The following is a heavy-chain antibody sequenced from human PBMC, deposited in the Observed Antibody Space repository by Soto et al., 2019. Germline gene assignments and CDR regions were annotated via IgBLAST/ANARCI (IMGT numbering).Heavy chain of an antibody. CDR2: IVVGSGNT. CDR1: GFTFTSSA. D-gene: IGHD2-21*02. Sequence: QMQLVQSGPEVKKPGTSVKVSCKASGFTFTSSAVQWVRQARGQRLEWIGCIVVGSGNTNYAQKFQERVTITRDMSTSTVYMELSSLRSEDTAVYYCAADRKFCGGDCYVDWGQGTLVTVSS. J-gene: IGHJ4*02. V-gene: IGHV1-58*01. CDR3: AADRKFCGGDCYVD.